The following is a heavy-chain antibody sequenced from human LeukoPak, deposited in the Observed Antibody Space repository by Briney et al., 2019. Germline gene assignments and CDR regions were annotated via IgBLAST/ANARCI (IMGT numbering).Heavy chain of an antibody. CDR2: ISAYNGNT. CDR1: GYTFTSYG. J-gene: IGHJ6*03. CDR3: ARDILRVRTLEGSYMAV. V-gene: IGHV1-18*01. D-gene: IGHD3-3*01. Sequence: GSVKVSCKASGYTFTSYGISGVRQAPGQGLEWMGWISAYNGNTNYSQKLQGRLTMTTDTSTSTAYMELRSMRSDDTAVYYCARDILRVRTLEGSYMAVWGKGPTVTVSS.